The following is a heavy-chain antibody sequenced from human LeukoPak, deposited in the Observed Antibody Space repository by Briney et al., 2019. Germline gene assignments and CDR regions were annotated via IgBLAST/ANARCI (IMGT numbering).Heavy chain of an antibody. CDR1: GFTFSSYA. Sequence: GGSLTLSCAASGFTFSSYAMSWDRQAPGKGLEWVSAISASGGSTYYADSVKGRLTISRDNSKNTLYLQMNSLRAEDTAVYYCAKALRVGATIRSAFDIWGQGTMVTVSS. CDR2: ISASGGST. CDR3: AKALRVGATIRSAFDI. J-gene: IGHJ3*02. D-gene: IGHD1-26*01. V-gene: IGHV3-23*01.